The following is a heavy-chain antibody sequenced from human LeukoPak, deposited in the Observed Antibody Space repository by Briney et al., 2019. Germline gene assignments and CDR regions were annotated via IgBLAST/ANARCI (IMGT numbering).Heavy chain of an antibody. Sequence: GGSLRLSCAASGFTFSSYSMNWVRQAPGKGLEWVSAISSSSSYIYYTDSVKGRFTVSRDNARNSLYLQMNSLRAEDTAMYYCAREGAAAAPYWGQGTLVTVSS. V-gene: IGHV3-21*01. CDR1: GFTFSSYS. CDR3: AREGAAAAPY. D-gene: IGHD6-13*01. J-gene: IGHJ4*02. CDR2: ISSSSSYI.